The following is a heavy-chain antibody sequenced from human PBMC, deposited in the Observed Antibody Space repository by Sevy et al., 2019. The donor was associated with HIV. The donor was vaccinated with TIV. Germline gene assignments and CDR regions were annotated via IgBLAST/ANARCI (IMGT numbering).Heavy chain of an antibody. CDR1: GFTFSSYA. J-gene: IGHJ4*02. CDR3: ARDSKYYYDSSGYPY. Sequence: GGSLRLSCAASGFTFSSYAMHWVRQAPGKGLEWVAVISYDGSNKYYADSVKGRFTNSRDNSKNTLYLQMNSLRAEDTAVYYCARDSKYYYDSSGYPYWGQGTLVTVSS. CDR2: ISYDGSNK. V-gene: IGHV3-30*04. D-gene: IGHD3-22*01.